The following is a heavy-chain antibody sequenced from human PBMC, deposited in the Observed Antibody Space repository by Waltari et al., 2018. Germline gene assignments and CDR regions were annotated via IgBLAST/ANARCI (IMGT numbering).Heavy chain of an antibody. CDR2: IYYSGST. J-gene: IGHJ4*02. CDR1: GGSISSSSYY. D-gene: IGHD6-19*01. Sequence: QLQLQESGPGLVKPSETLSLTCTVSGGSISSSSYYWGWIRQPPGKGLEWIGSIYYSGSTYYNPSLKGRVTISVDTSKNQFSLKLSSVTAADTAVYYCARHGGIAVAGNFDYWGQGTLVTVSS. V-gene: IGHV4-39*01. CDR3: ARHGGIAVAGNFDY.